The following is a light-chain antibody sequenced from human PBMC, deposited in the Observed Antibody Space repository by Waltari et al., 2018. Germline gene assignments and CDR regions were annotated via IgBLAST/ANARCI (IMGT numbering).Light chain of an antibody. CDR2: KAN. CDR3: ALYMGSGIWV. CDR1: SASLSTPSY. J-gene: IGLJ3*02. Sequence: QTVVTQEPSLSVSPGGTVTPTCPLSSASLSTPSYPTWYQQTPGQAPRTLVYKANARSSGVPDRFSGSILGNTAALTITGAQADDESDYYCALYMGSGIWVFGGGTRLTVL. V-gene: IGLV8-61*01.